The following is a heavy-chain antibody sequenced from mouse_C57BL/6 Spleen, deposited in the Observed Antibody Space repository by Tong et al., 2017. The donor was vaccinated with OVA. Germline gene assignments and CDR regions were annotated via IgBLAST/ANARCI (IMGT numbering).Heavy chain of an antibody. Sequence: VQLQQSGAELMKPGASVKLSCKATGYTFTGYWIEWVKQRPGHGLEWIGEILPGSGSTNYNEKFKGKATLTADKSSSTAYMQLSSLTSEDSAVYYCARRRYSNYVWFAYWGQGTLVTVSA. CDR2: ILPGSGST. J-gene: IGHJ3*01. CDR3: ARRRYSNYVWFAY. V-gene: IGHV1-9*01. CDR1: GYTFTGYW. D-gene: IGHD2-5*01.